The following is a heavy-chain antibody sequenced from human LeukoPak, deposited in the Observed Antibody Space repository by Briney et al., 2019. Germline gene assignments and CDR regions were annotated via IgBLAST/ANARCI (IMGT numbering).Heavy chain of an antibody. V-gene: IGHV4-39*07. CDR1: GGSISSSVYY. CDR3: AREGVAAELDY. D-gene: IGHD6-13*01. CDR2: IYYSGST. Sequence: PSETLPLTCTVSGGSISSSVYYWGWIRQPPGKGLEWIGSIYYSGSTYYNPSLKSRVTISVDTSKNQFSLKLSSVIAADTAVYYCAREGVAAELDYWGQGTLVTVSS. J-gene: IGHJ4*02.